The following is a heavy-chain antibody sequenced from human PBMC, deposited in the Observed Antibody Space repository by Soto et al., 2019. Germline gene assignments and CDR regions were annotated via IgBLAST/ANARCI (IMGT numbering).Heavy chain of an antibody. CDR3: ARDDFTGLHF. Sequence: QVQLQESGPGLVKPSQTLSLTCTVSGGSINRGTFYWTWIRQPPGKGLEWIGYIYKTGTTYFHPSLRSRVTMSLDTSKNQFSLNLTSVTAADTAVYYCARDDFTGLHFWGQGSLVTVSS. D-gene: IGHD3-9*01. J-gene: IGHJ4*02. V-gene: IGHV4-31*03. CDR2: IYKTGTT. CDR1: GGSINRGTFY.